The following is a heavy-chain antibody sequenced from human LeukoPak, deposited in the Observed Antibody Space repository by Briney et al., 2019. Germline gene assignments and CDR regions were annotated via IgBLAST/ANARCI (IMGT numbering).Heavy chain of an antibody. CDR2: ISGSGGST. J-gene: IGHJ3*02. CDR3: AKGLLRWLAGTHAFDI. CDR1: GFTFSSYA. V-gene: IGHV3-23*01. D-gene: IGHD6-19*01. Sequence: GGSLRLSCAASGFTFSSYAMSWVRQAPGKGLEWVSDISGSGGSTYYADSVKGRFTISRDNSKNTLYLQMNSLRAEDTAVYYCAKGLLRWLAGTHAFDIWGQGTMVTVSS.